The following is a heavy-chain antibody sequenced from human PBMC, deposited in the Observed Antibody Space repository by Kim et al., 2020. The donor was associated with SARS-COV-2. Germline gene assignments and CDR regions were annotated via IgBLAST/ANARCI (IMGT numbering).Heavy chain of an antibody. J-gene: IGHJ4*02. CDR1: GFTFSGYA. CDR3: SKRLVFTTTWYSFDY. D-gene: IGHD3-22*01. CDR2: ITSGGEI. V-gene: IGHV3-23*01. Sequence: GGSLRLSCAASGFTFSGYAMNWVRQAPGKGLEWISTITSGGEIFYAKSVKGRFTIPRDNSRNKPFLQTNSLRADVPPVYYCSKRLVFTTTWYSFDYRGQG.